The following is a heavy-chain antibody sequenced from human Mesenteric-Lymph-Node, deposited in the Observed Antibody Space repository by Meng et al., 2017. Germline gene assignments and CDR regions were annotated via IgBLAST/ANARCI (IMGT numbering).Heavy chain of an antibody. V-gene: IGHV4-61*02. D-gene: IGHD6-13*01. CDR3: AGSAPGSRLRLQT. Sequence: SETLSLTCTVSGDSISSDNYHWNWIRQPAGEGLEWIGRIYPTGDTNYNPSLLSRVTISTDPSKNQFSLKLHSATVADTAVYYCAGSAPGSRLRLQTWGQGTLVTVSS. CDR1: GDSISSDNYH. J-gene: IGHJ4*02. CDR2: IYPTGDT.